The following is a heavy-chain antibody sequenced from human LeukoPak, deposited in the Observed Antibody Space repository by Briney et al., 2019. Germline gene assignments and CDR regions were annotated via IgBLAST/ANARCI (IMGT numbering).Heavy chain of an antibody. J-gene: IGHJ5*02. CDR3: ARTGGYMVWGVQNWLDP. CDR2: IYYSGST. Sequence: SETLSLTCTVSGGSISSYYWGWIRQPPGKGLEWIGYIYYSGSTNYNPSLKSRVTISVDTSRNQFSLKLSSVTAADTAAYYCARTGGYMVWGVQNWLDPWGQGTLVTVSS. V-gene: IGHV4-59*08. CDR1: GGSISSYY. D-gene: IGHD3-10*01.